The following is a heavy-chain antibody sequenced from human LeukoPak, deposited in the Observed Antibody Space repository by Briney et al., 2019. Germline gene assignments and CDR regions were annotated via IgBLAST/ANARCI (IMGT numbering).Heavy chain of an antibody. J-gene: IGHJ6*03. V-gene: IGHV3-20*04. D-gene: IGHD3-9*01. Sequence: PGGSLRLSCAASGFTFSNYAMRWVRQAPGKGLEWVSGINWNGGSTGYADSVKGRFTISRDNAKNSLYLQMNSLRAEDTALYYCARILRYFDWLGYMDVWGKGTTVTVSS. CDR2: INWNGGST. CDR3: ARILRYFDWLGYMDV. CDR1: GFTFSNYA.